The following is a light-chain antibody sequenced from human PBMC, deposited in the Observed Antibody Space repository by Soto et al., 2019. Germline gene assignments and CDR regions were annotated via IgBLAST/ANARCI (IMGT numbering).Light chain of an antibody. Sequence: DIQMTQSPSSPSASVGDRDTSTCRASQGISNYLAWYQQKPGKVPNLLIYAASTSQSGVPARFSGGGSGTDFTLTINSLQPEDVATCYCQKYNSDAYTCGQGTKLEI. CDR2: AAS. CDR3: QKYNSDAYT. J-gene: IGKJ2*01. CDR1: QGISNY. V-gene: IGKV1-27*01.